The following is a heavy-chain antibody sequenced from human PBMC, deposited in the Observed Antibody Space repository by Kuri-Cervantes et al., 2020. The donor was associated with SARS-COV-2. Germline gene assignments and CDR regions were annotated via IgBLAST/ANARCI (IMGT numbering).Heavy chain of an antibody. J-gene: IGHJ3*02. CDR3: AKDLVGATYDAFDI. CDR1: GFIFDTYA. Sequence: GGSLRLSCAASGFIFDTYAMSWVRQAPGKGLEWVAFIRYDGSNKYYADSVKGRFTISRDNSKNTLYLQMNSLRAEDTAVYYCAKDLVGATYDAFDIWGQGTMVTVSS. V-gene: IGHV3-30*02. D-gene: IGHD1-26*01. CDR2: IRYDGSNK.